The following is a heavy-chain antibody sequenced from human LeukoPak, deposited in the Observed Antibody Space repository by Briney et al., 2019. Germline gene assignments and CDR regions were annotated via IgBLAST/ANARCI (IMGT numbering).Heavy chain of an antibody. J-gene: IGHJ4*02. CDR2: INPNSGDT. CDR3: ARVALSSGWSDY. CDR1: GYTFTSYD. D-gene: IGHD6-19*01. Sequence: GASVKVSCKASGYTFTSYDISWVRQAPGQGLEWMGWINPNSGDTNYAQKFQGRVTMTRDTSISTAYMELNRLRSDDTAVYYCARVALSSGWSDYWGQGTLVTVSS. V-gene: IGHV1-2*02.